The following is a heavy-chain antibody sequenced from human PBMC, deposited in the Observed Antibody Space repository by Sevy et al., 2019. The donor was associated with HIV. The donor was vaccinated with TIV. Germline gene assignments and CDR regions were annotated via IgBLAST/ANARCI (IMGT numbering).Heavy chain of an antibody. CDR1: GFTFSSYS. CDR3: ARDLVVVVAAFDY. V-gene: IGHV3-21*01. Sequence: GGSLRLSCAASGFTFSSYSMNCVRQAPGKGLEWVSSISSSSSYIYYADSVKGRFTISRDNAKNSLYLQMNSLRAEDTAVYYCARDLVVVVAAFDYWGQGTLVTVSS. D-gene: IGHD2-15*01. J-gene: IGHJ4*02. CDR2: ISSSSSYI.